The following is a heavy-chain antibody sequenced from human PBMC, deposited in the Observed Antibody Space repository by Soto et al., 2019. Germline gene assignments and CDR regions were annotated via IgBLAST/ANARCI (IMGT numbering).Heavy chain of an antibody. CDR1: GGTFSSYA. CDR2: IIPIFGTA. J-gene: IGHJ6*02. CDR3: ARDLWIAVADNYYYYGMDV. V-gene: IGHV1-69*13. Sequence: SVKVSCKASGGTFSSYAISWVRQAPGQGLEWMGGIIPIFGTANYAQKFQGRVTITADESTSTAYMELSSLRSEDTAVYYCARDLWIAVADNYYYYGMDVWGQGTTVTVS. D-gene: IGHD6-19*01.